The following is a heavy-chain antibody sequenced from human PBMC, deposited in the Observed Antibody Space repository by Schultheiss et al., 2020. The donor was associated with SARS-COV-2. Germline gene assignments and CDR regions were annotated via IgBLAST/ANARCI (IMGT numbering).Heavy chain of an antibody. CDR2: IYYSGST. CDR3: TGGYYYDSSGPLNY. D-gene: IGHD3-22*01. CDR1: GGSISSYY. V-gene: IGHV4-59*04. Sequence: SETLSLTCTVSGGSISSYYWSWIRQPPGKGLEWIGYIYYSGSTYYNPSLKSRITIYVDTSKNQFSLKLSSVTAADTAVYYCTGGYYYDSSGPLNYWGQGTLVTVSS. J-gene: IGHJ4*02.